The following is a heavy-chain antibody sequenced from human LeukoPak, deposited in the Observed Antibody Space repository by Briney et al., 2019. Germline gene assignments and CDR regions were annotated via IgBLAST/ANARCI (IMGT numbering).Heavy chain of an antibody. V-gene: IGHV1-46*01. CDR2: INPSGGSP. D-gene: IGHD3-10*01. CDR1: GYTLTELS. J-gene: IGHJ5*02. Sequence: GASVKVSCKVSGYTLTELSMHWVRQAPGQGLEWMGIINPSGGSPTYAQKFQGRLTMTRDTSTSTVYMELSSLRSEDTAVYYCARGLGSESYYGSWGQGTLVTVSS. CDR3: ARGLGSESYYGS.